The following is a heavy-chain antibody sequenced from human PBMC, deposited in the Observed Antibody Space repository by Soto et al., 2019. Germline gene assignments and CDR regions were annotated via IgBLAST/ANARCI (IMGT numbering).Heavy chain of an antibody. V-gene: IGHV3-72*01. D-gene: IGHD2-15*01. Sequence: EVQLVESGGGLVQPGGSLRLSCVASGFTFSDYFMDWGLQAPGKGLEWVARIRNKDYSYTTEYAASVQGRLNISSDDSKNSLYQQMNELKTGDKADYYGASTGRDYSGNTTVDYWGQGTLVNVSS. CDR3: ASTGRDYSGNTTVDY. J-gene: IGHJ4*02. CDR1: GFTFSDYF. CDR2: IRNKDYSYTT.